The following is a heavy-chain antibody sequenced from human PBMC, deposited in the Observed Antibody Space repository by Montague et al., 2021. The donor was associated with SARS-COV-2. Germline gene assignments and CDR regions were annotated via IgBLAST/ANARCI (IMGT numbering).Heavy chain of an antibody. V-gene: IGHV2-70*01. CDR2: IDWDDDK. D-gene: IGHD3-22*01. CDR1: GFSLSTSGMC. Sequence: PALVKPTQTLTLTCTFSGFSLSTSGMCVSWIRQPPGKALEWLALIDWDDDKYYSTSLKTRLTISKDTSKNQVFLTMTNMDPVVTATYYCARTMGARTYYYYSSGYYPFDYWGQGTLVTVSS. J-gene: IGHJ4*02. CDR3: ARTMGARTYYYYSSGYYPFDY.